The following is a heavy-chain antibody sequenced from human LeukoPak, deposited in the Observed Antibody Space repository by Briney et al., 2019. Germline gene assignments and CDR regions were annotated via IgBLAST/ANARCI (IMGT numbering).Heavy chain of an antibody. J-gene: IGHJ5*02. CDR1: GGSISSSSYY. V-gene: IGHV4-39*01. CDR2: IYYSGST. Sequence: KISETLSLTCTVSGGSISSSSYYWGWIRQPPGKGLEWSGSIYYSGSTYYNPSLKSRVTISVDTSKNQFSLKLSSVTAADTAVYYCARSRQYQLLGWFDPWGQGTLVTVSS. CDR3: ARSRQYQLLGWFDP. D-gene: IGHD2-2*01.